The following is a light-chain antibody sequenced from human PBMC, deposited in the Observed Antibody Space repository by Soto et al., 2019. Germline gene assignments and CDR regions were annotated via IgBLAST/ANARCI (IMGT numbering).Light chain of an antibody. CDR1: QSVSSN. Sequence: EIVMTQSPATLSVCPGERATLSCRASQSVSSNLAWYQQKPGQAPRLLIYGASTRATGIPARFSGSGSGTEFTLTISSLQSEDFAVYYCQQYSNWPSWTFGQGTKVDIK. J-gene: IGKJ1*01. V-gene: IGKV3-15*01. CDR3: QQYSNWPSWT. CDR2: GAS.